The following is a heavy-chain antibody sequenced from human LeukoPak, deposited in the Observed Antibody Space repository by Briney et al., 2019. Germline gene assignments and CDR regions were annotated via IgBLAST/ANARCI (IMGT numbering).Heavy chain of an antibody. D-gene: IGHD2-21*01. Sequence: SETLSLTCAVYGGSFSGYYWSWIRQPPGKGLEWIGEINHSGSTNYNPSLKSRVTISVDTSKNQFSLKLSSVTAADTAVYYCARDRLSAFDIWGQGTMVTVSS. CDR2: INHSGST. V-gene: IGHV4-34*01. CDR1: GGSFSGYY. J-gene: IGHJ3*02. CDR3: ARDRLSAFDI.